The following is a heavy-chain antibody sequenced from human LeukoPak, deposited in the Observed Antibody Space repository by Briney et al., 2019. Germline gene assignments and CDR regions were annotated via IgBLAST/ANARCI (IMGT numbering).Heavy chain of an antibody. D-gene: IGHD3-22*01. CDR2: ISGSGGST. CDR3: ANYDSSGPAHFDY. CDR1: GFTFSSYA. V-gene: IGHV3-23*01. J-gene: IGHJ4*02. Sequence: QTGGSLRLPCAASGFTFSSYAMSWVRQAPGKGLEWVSAISGSGGSTYYADSVKGRFTISRDNSKNTLYLQMNSLRAEDTAVYYCANYDSSGPAHFDYWGQGTLVTVSS.